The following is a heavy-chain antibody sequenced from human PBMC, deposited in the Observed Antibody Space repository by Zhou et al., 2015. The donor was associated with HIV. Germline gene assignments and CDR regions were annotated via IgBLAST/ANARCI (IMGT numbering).Heavy chain of an antibody. Sequence: QVQLVQSGAEVKKPGASVKVSCKASGYTFTNYGFSWVRQAPGQGLEWMGWISAYNGNTNYAQKLQGRVTMTTDTSTSTAYMELRSLTSDDTAVYYCARASYDFWSGYNVGFDYWGQGTLVTVSS. D-gene: IGHD3-3*01. J-gene: IGHJ4*02. V-gene: IGHV1-18*01. CDR1: GYTFTNYG. CDR3: ARASYDFWSGYNVGFDY. CDR2: ISAYNGNT.